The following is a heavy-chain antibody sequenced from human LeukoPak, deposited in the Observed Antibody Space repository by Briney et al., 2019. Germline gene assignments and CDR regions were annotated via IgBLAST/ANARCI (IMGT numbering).Heavy chain of an antibody. CDR3: ARGGPDYGDGYYGMDV. J-gene: IGHJ6*02. CDR1: GGSFSGYY. D-gene: IGHD4-17*01. Sequence: SETLSLTCAVYGGSFSGYYWSWLRQPPGKGLEWIGEINHSGSTNYNPSLKSRVTISVDTSKNQFSLKLSSVTAADTAVYYCARGGPDYGDGYYGMDVWGQGTTVTVSS. CDR2: INHSGST. V-gene: IGHV4-34*01.